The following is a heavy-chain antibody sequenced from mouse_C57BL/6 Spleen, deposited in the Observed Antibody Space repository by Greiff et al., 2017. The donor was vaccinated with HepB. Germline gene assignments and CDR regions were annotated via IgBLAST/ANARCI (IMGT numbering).Heavy chain of an antibody. Sequence: EVKVVESEGGLVQPGSSMKLSCTASGFTFSDYYMAWVRQVPEKGLEWVANINYDGSSTYYLDSLKSRFIISRDNAKNILYLQMSSLKSEDTATYYCARESIAMDYWGQGTSVTVSS. CDR1: GFTFSDYY. J-gene: IGHJ4*01. CDR2: INYDGSST. V-gene: IGHV5-16*01. CDR3: ARESIAMDY. D-gene: IGHD2-10*02.